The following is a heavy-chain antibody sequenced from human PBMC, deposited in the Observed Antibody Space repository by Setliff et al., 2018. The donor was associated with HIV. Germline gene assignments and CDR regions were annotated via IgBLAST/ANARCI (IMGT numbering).Heavy chain of an antibody. J-gene: IGHJ4*02. D-gene: IGHD3-10*01. CDR2: IYPSGRT. Sequence: PSETLSLTCAVSGDSMSSGDYSWNWIRQSPGKGLEWIGYIYPSGRTYYNPSLKNRDTMSIDRSKKQFSLNLSSVTAADTALYFCVREGAGSGSYYLDFWGQGILVTVSS. V-gene: IGHV4-30-2*06. CDR3: VREGAGSGSYYLDF. CDR1: GDSMSSGDYS.